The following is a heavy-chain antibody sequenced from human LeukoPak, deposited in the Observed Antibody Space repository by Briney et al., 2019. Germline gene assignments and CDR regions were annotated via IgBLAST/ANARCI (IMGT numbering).Heavy chain of an antibody. J-gene: IGHJ4*02. V-gene: IGHV4-34*01. Sequence: PSETLSLTCAVYGGSSSSYYWSWIRQPPGKGLEWIGEINHSGSTNYNPSLKSRVTISVDTSKNQFSLKLSSVTAADTAVYYCARELIAAAFDYWGQGTLVTVSS. CDR2: INHSGST. CDR1: GGSSSSYY. D-gene: IGHD2-21*01. CDR3: ARELIAAAFDY.